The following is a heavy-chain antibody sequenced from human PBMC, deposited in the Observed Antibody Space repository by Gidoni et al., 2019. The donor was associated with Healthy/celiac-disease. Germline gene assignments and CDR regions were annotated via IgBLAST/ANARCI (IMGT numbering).Heavy chain of an antibody. D-gene: IGHD3-16*01. CDR3: TSGYDYVLGYTPYYFDY. J-gene: IGHJ4*02. Sequence: EVQLVESGGGLVQPGGSLKLSCAASGFTFSGPAMHWVRQASGKGLEWVGRIRSKANSYATAYAASVKGRFTISRDDSKNTAYLQMNSLKTEDTAVYYCTSGYDYVLGYTPYYFDYWGQGTLVTVSS. V-gene: IGHV3-73*02. CDR2: IRSKANSYAT. CDR1: GFTFSGPA.